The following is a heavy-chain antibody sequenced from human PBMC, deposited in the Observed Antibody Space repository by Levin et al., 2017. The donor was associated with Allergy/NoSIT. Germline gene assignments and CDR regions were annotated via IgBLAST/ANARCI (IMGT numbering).Heavy chain of an antibody. CDR1: GGSISSGSYY. CDR3: ARGGGYCSGGSCAFDY. J-gene: IGHJ4*02. V-gene: IGHV4-61*02. D-gene: IGHD2-15*01. CDR2: IYTSGST. Sequence: LRLSCSVSGGSISSGSYYWSWIRQPAGKGLEWIGRIYTSGSTNYNPSLKSRVTISVDTSKNQFSLKLSSVTAADTAVYYCARGGGYCSGGSCAFDYWGQGTLVTVSS.